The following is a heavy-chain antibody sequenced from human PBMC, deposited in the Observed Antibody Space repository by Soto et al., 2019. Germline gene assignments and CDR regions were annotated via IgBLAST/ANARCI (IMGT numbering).Heavy chain of an antibody. CDR1: GGSVSVPNYY. D-gene: IGHD1-1*01. V-gene: IGHV4-34*01. CDR3: ARVQRGTATTVVDALDI. CDR2: MSHSGGS. J-gene: IGHJ3*02. Sequence: QVQLQQWGAGLLKPSETLSLTCAVYGGSVSVPNYYWSWIRQPPGKGLEWIGEMSHSGGSHFNPSLKSRVTISVDTSTNQFSLKMSSVTAADTALYYCARVQRGTATTVVDALDIWGPGTMVIVSS.